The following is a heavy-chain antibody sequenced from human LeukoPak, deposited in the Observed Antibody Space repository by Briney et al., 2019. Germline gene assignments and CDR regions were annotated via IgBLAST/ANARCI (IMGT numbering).Heavy chain of an antibody. J-gene: IGHJ4*02. CDR2: ICAYNDNT. V-gene: IGHV1-18*01. Sequence: ASVTVSCKASGYTFTNYGISWVRQAPGQERKGMGWICAYNDNTNYAQKLQGRVTMTTDTSTSTAYMELSSLRSDDTAVYYCARVHYDILTGYSYFDYWGQGTLVTVSS. CDR1: GYTFTNYG. CDR3: ARVHYDILTGYSYFDY. D-gene: IGHD3-9*01.